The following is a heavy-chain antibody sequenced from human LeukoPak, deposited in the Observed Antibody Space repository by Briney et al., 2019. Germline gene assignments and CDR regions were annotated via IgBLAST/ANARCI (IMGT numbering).Heavy chain of an antibody. V-gene: IGHV3-43*01. Sequence: PGGSLRLSCAASGFTFDDYTMHWVRQAPGKGLEWVSLITWDGGRTFYADSVKGRFTISRDNSREMLYLQMNSLRVEDTAVYYCAKDPNGDYVGAFDSWGQGTMVTVSS. CDR1: GFTFDDYT. D-gene: IGHD4-17*01. CDR2: ITWDGGRT. CDR3: AKDPNGDYVGAFDS. J-gene: IGHJ3*02.